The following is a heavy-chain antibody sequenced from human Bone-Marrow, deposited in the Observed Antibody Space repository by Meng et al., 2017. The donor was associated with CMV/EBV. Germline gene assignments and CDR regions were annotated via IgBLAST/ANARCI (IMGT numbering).Heavy chain of an antibody. CDR3: ARHGLSYYYYGMDV. D-gene: IGHD3-16*02. J-gene: IGHJ6*02. V-gene: IGHV3-7*01. CDR2: IKQDGSEK. Sequence: GESLKISCAASGFTFSSYWMSWVRQAPGKGLEWVANIKQDGSEKYYVDSVRGRFTISRDNANYSLYLQMNSLRAEDTAVYSCARHGLSYYYYGMDVWGQGNTVTVSS. CDR1: GFTFSSYW.